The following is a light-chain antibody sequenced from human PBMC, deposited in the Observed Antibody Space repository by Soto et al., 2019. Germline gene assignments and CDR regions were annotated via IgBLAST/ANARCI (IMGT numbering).Light chain of an antibody. CDR1: QSVSSY. CDR3: QQRSSWGT. Sequence: EIVLTQSPATLSLSPGERATLSCRASQSVSSYLAWYQQKPGQAPRLLIYDSSNRATGIPARFSGSGSGTDFTLTISSLEPEDFAVDYCQQRSSWGTCGQGPRLEIK. CDR2: DSS. J-gene: IGKJ5*01. V-gene: IGKV3-11*01.